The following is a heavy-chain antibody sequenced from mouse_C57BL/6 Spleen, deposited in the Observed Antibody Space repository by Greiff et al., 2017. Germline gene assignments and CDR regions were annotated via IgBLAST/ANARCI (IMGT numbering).Heavy chain of an antibody. D-gene: IGHD2-5*01. CDR1: GYTFPRYW. CDR2: IHPNSGST. Sequence: QVQLQQPGAELVKPGASVKLSCKASGYTFPRYWMHWVKQRPGQGLEWIGMIHPNSGSTNYNEKFKSKATLTVDKSSSTAYMQLSSLTSEDSAVYYCAREGSYSNYVGYYFDYWGQGTTLTVSS. J-gene: IGHJ2*01. CDR3: AREGSYSNYVGYYFDY. V-gene: IGHV1-64*01.